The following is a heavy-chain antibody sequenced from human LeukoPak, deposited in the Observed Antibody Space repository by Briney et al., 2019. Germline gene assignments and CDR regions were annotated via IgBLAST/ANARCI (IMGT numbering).Heavy chain of an antibody. V-gene: IGHV4-4*07. CDR1: GGSISIYY. J-gene: IGHJ4*02. D-gene: IGHD6-19*01. CDR2: IYTNENT. CDR3: ARSSDSSGYYGGGIIDY. Sequence: SETLSLTCTVSGGSISIYYWNWIRQPAGKGLEWIGRIYTNENTFFNPSLKSRVTMSVDPSKNQFSLQLTSATAADAAVYYCARSSDSSGYYGGGIIDYWGQGTLVTVSS.